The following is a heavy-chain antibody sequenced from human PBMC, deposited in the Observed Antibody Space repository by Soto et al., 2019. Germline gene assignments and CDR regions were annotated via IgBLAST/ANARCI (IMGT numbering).Heavy chain of an antibody. CDR3: STRPPQLLVNLPPFPS. V-gene: IGHV4-4*02. CDR2: VYHTGNT. D-gene: IGHD1-1*01. J-gene: IGHJ5*02. CDR1: GDSLSSTFC. Sequence: SETFCLSCAVSGDSLSSTFCWTWVRQSPGKGLEWIGEVYHTGNTRYNPSLKSRVTISVDKPNNQFSLKLTSMTGADTAVYYCSTRPPQLLVNLPPFPSWGPGTLVS.